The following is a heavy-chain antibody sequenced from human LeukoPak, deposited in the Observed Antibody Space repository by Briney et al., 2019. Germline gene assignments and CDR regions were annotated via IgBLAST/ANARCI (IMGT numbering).Heavy chain of an antibody. V-gene: IGHV1-18*01. J-gene: IGHJ6*03. D-gene: IGHD4-17*01. CDR2: ISAYNGNT. CDR3: ARLGGDYGIYYYYYYMDV. CDR1: GYTFTSYG. Sequence: ASVKVSCKASGYTFTSYGISWVRQAPGQGLEWMGWISAYNGNTNYAQKLQGRVTMTADTSTSTAYMELRSLRSDDTAVYYCARLGGDYGIYYYYYYMDVWGKGTTVTVSS.